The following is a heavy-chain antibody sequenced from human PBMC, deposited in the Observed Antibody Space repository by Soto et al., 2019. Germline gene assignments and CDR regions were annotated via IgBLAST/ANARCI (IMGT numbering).Heavy chain of an antibody. V-gene: IGHV3-30*03. Sequence: QVQLVESGGGVVQPGRSLRLSCAASGFTVSSYGMHWVRQAPGRGLEWVAVISRDGGTKYYAASVKGRFTISRDNSRNTLCLEMNSLRGDDMAVYYCTGEVASGYWGQGTLVTISS. D-gene: IGHD2-8*02. CDR1: GFTVSSYG. CDR2: ISRDGGTK. CDR3: TGEVASGY. J-gene: IGHJ4*02.